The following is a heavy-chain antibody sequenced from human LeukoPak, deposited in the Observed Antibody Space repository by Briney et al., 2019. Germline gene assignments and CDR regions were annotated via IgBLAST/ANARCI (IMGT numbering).Heavy chain of an antibody. V-gene: IGHV3-23*01. CDR2: ISGSGGST. J-gene: IGHJ4*02. CDR1: GFTFSSYA. D-gene: IGHD2-2*02. CDR3: AKDRSQWGYCSSTSCYTLDY. Sequence: PGGSLRLSCAASGFTFSSYAMSWVRQAPGKGLEWVSAISGSGGSTYYADSVKGRFTISRDNSKNTLYLQMNSLRAEDTAVYYCAKDRSQWGYCSSTSCYTLDYWGQGTLVTVSS.